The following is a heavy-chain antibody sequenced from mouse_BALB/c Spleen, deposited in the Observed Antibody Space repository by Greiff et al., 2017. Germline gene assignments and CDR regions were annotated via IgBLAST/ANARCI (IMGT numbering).Heavy chain of an antibody. D-gene: IGHD2-1*01. CDR2: ISYDGSN. V-gene: IGHV3-6*02. CDR3: AREGNYTPYYAMDY. Sequence: DVKLVESGPGLVKPSQSLSLTCSVTGYSITSGYYWNWIRQFPGNKLEWMGYISYDGSNNYNPSLKNRISITRDTSKNQFFLKLNSVTTEDTATYYCAREGNYTPYYAMDYWGQGTSVTVSS. CDR1: GYSITSGYY. J-gene: IGHJ4*01.